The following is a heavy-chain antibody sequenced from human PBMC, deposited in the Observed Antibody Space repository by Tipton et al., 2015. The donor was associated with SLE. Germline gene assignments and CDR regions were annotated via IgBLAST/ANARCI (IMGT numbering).Heavy chain of an antibody. V-gene: IGHV4-30-4*01. D-gene: IGHD6-19*01. J-gene: IGHJ6*02. CDR2: IYYSGST. CDR3: ARGSIAVAGYYYGMDV. Sequence: TLSLTCTVSGGSISSGDYYWSWIRQPPGKGLEWIGYIYYSGSTYYNPSLKSRVTISVDTSKNQFSLKLSSVTAADTAVYYCARGSIAVAGYYYGMDVWGQGTTVTVSS. CDR1: GGSISSGDYY.